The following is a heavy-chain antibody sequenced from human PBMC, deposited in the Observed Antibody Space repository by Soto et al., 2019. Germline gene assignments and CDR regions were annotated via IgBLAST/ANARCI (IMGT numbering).Heavy chain of an antibody. V-gene: IGHV1-18*01. Sequence: QVQLVQSGAEVKKPGASVKVSCKASGYTFTSYGISWVRQAPGQGLEWMGWISAYNGNTNYAQKLQGRVTMTTDAATSTADMELRSLRSDDTAVYYCARVEYYDSSGYPVFDYWGQGTLVT. CDR3: ARVEYYDSSGYPVFDY. J-gene: IGHJ4*02. D-gene: IGHD3-22*01. CDR2: ISAYNGNT. CDR1: GYTFTSYG.